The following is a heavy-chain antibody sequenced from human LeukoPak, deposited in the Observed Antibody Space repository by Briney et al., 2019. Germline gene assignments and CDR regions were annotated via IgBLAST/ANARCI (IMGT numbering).Heavy chain of an antibody. J-gene: IGHJ6*02. Sequence: GASVKVSCKASGYTFTGYFMHWVRQAPGQGLEWMGWINPNRGGTNYAQKFQGRVTMTRDTSISTAYMELSRLRSDDTAVYYCAILTAVPGTSYYGTDAWGQGTTVTVSS. D-gene: IGHD6-19*01. CDR3: AILTAVPGTSYYGTDA. CDR2: INPNRGGT. V-gene: IGHV1-2*02. CDR1: GYTFTGYF.